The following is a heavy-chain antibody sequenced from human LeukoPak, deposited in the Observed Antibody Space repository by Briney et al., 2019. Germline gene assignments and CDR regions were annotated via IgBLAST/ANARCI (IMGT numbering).Heavy chain of an antibody. V-gene: IGHV3-30-3*01. J-gene: IGHJ4*02. Sequence: GRSLRLSCAASGFTFSSYAMHWVRQAPGKGLEWVAVISYDGSNKYYADSVKGRFTISRDNSKNTLYLQMNTLRAEDTAVYYWGRGGRPRGEIFFDNGGKGPLVTVSS. CDR3: GRGGRPRGEIFFDN. D-gene: IGHD3-16*01. CDR1: GFTFSSYA. CDR2: ISYDGSNK.